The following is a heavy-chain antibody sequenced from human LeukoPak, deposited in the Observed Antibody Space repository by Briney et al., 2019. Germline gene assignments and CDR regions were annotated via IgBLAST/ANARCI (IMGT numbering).Heavy chain of an antibody. CDR3: ARGRESSDAFDI. CDR2: IYYSGST. Sequence: SETLSLTCTVSGGSISSYYWSWIRQPPGKGLEWIGYIYYSGSTNYNPSLKSRVTISVDTSKNQFSLKLSSVTAADTAVYYCARGRESSDAFDIWGQGTMVTVSS. J-gene: IGHJ3*02. V-gene: IGHV4-59*01. D-gene: IGHD3-16*02. CDR1: GGSISSYY.